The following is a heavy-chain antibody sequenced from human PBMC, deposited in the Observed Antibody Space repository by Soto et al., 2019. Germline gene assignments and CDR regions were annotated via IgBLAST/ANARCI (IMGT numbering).Heavy chain of an antibody. CDR3: ARGIGYCSSINCYSSRRLRFDS. CDR2: ANHSGTT. Sequence: WTWIRQSPEKGLEWIGEANHSGTTYYNPSLKTRVTISVHTPKNQFSLKMSPVTAAETAVYYCARGIGYCSSINCYSSRRLRFDSWGQGTLVTVSS. D-gene: IGHD2-2*01. J-gene: IGHJ4*02. V-gene: IGHV4-34*01.